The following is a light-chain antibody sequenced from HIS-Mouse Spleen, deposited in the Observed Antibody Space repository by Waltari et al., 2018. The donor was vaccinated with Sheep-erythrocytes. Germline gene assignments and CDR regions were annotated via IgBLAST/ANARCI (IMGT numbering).Light chain of an antibody. Sequence: SYELTQPPSVSVSPGQTASITCSGDKLGDKYAWWYQQKPGQYPVLVIYQDSRPPSGNPARFSGSNSGYTATLTIGGTQAMDEADYYCQAWDSSTAWVFGGGTKLTVL. CDR2: QDS. CDR3: QAWDSSTAWV. CDR1: KLGDKY. V-gene: IGLV3-1*01. J-gene: IGLJ3*02.